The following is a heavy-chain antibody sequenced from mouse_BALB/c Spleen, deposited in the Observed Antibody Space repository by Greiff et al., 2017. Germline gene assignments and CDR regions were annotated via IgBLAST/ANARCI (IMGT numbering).Heavy chain of an antibody. Sequence: EVQLVESGGGLVQPGGSRKLSCAASGFTFSSFGMHWVRQAPEKGLEWVAYISSGSSTIYYADTVKGRFTISRDNPKNTLFLQMTSLRSEDTAMYYCARKGDYGNYVWYFDVWGAGTTVTVSS. J-gene: IGHJ1*01. V-gene: IGHV5-17*02. CDR3: ARKGDYGNYVWYFDV. CDR2: ISSGSSTI. D-gene: IGHD2-1*01. CDR1: GFTFSSFG.